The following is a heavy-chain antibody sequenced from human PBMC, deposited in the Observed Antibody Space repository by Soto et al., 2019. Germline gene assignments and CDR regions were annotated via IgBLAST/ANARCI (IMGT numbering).Heavy chain of an antibody. J-gene: IGHJ3*02. V-gene: IGHV4-59*01. CDR3: ARVLGGRRELGYCSSTSCLYAFDI. CDR2: IYYSGST. D-gene: IGHD2-2*01. Sequence: SETLSLTCTVPGGSISSYYWSWIRQPPGKGLEWIGYIYYSGSTNYNPSLKSRVTISVDTSKNQFSLKLSSVTAADTAVYYCARVLGGRRELGYCSSTSCLYAFDIWGQGTMVTVSS. CDR1: GGSISSYY.